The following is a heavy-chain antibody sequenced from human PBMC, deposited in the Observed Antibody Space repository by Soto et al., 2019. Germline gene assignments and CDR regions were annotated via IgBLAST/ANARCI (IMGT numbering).Heavy chain of an antibody. CDR2: IIPIFGTA. CDR1: GGTFSSYG. D-gene: IGHD2-15*01. J-gene: IGHJ4*02. CDR3: ARGPYVVVVAAIGYYFDY. V-gene: IGHV1-69*13. Sequence: ASVKVSCKASGGTFSSYGISWVRQAPGQGLEWMGGIIPIFGTANYAQKFQGRVTITADESTSTAYMELSSLRSEDTAVYYCARGPYVVVVAAIGYYFDYWGQGTLVTVSS.